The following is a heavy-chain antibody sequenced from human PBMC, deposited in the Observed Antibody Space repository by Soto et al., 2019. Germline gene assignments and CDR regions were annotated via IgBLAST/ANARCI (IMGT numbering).Heavy chain of an antibody. CDR1: GFTFSSYW. CDR2: INSDGSST. Sequence: GGSLRLSCAASGFTFSSYWMHWVRQAPGKGLVWVSRINSDGSSTSYADSVKGRFTISRDNAKNTLYLQMNSLRAEDTAVYYCARGWFGEPFDYWGQGTLVTVSS. J-gene: IGHJ4*02. D-gene: IGHD3-10*01. CDR3: ARGWFGEPFDY. V-gene: IGHV3-74*01.